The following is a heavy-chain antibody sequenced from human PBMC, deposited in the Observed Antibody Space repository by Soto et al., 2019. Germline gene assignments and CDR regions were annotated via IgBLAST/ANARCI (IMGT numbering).Heavy chain of an antibody. CDR2: IYYSGST. V-gene: IGHV4-59*08. Sequence: PSETLSLTCTVSGGSISSYYWSWIRQPPGKGLEWIGYIYYSGSTNYNPSLKSRVTISVDTSKNQFSLKLSSVTAADTAVYYCARRKLELDYYYYYYYMDVWGKGTTVTVSS. CDR3: ARRKLELDYYYYYYYMDV. CDR1: GGSISSYY. D-gene: IGHD1-7*01. J-gene: IGHJ6*03.